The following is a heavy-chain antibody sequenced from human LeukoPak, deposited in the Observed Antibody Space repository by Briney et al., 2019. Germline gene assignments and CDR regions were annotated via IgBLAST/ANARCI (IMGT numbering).Heavy chain of an antibody. CDR2: ISKSGDHT. CDR3: ATSWGPDTSAFRWGRDGMDV. V-gene: IGHV3-23*01. Sequence: TGGSLRLSCAASGFTFSSYSMNWVRQAPGKGLEWVSAISKSGDHTYYAASAKGRFTIYRDNSKNTQYLQMNSLGAEDTAVYYCATSWGPDTSAFRWGRDGMDVWGQGTTVIVS. J-gene: IGHJ6*02. D-gene: IGHD3-16*01. CDR1: GFTFSSYS.